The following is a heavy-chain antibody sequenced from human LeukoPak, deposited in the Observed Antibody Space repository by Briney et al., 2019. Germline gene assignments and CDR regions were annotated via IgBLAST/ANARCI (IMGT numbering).Heavy chain of an antibody. CDR3: ARDGYYGSGSPDY. CDR2: IIPIFGTA. CDR1: GGTFSSYA. D-gene: IGHD3-10*01. Sequence: SVKVSCKASGGTFSSYAISWVRQAPGQGLEWMGGIIPIFGTANYAQKFQGRVTITADKSTSTAYMELSSLRSEDTAVYYCARDGYYGSGSPDYWGQGTLVTVPS. J-gene: IGHJ4*02. V-gene: IGHV1-69*06.